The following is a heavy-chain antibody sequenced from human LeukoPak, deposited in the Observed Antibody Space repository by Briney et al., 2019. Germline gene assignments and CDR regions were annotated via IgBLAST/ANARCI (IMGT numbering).Heavy chain of an antibody. CDR2: ISGSGGST. Sequence: QSGGTLRLSCAASGFTLSSYGMSWVRQAPGKGLEWVSAISGSGGSTYYADSVKGRFTISRDNSKNTLYLQMNSLRAEDTAVYYCARGALYYMDVWGKGTTVTISS. CDR3: ARGALYYMDV. J-gene: IGHJ6*03. V-gene: IGHV3-23*01. CDR1: GFTLSSYG.